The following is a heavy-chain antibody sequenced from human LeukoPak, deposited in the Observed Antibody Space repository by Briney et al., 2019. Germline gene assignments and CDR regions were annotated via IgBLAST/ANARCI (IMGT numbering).Heavy chain of an antibody. CDR2: IYGSGST. Sequence: SETLSLICTVSGDSLSSHYWSWIRQPPGKGLEWIGYIYGSGSTHYDPSLRSRVTISEDTSKNQFSLKLTSVTAADTAVYYCARNVGWYSHDSWGQGTLVTVSS. D-gene: IGHD6-19*01. CDR3: ARNVGWYSHDS. CDR1: GDSLSSHY. V-gene: IGHV4-59*08. J-gene: IGHJ4*02.